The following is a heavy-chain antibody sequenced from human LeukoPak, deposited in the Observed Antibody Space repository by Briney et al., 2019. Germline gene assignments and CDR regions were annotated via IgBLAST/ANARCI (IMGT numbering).Heavy chain of an antibody. CDR1: GFNFNIYA. D-gene: IGHD3-10*02. J-gene: IGHJ6*02. CDR3: ARDLSGAYYALDV. V-gene: IGHV3-30-3*01. Sequence: GGSLRLSCAASGFNFNIYAMHWVRQAPDKAPEWVAVISYDGNNKYYADSVKGRFTISRDISKNTLFLQTNSLTSEDTAIYYCARDLSGAYYALDVWGQGTTVTVYS. CDR2: ISYDGNNK.